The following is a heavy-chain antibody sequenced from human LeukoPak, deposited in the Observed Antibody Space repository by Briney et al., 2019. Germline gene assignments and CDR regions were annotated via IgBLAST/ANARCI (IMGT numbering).Heavy chain of an antibody. CDR3: ARGIAVAGKGAFDY. V-gene: IGHV3-21*01. CDR1: GFTFSSYS. J-gene: IGHJ4*02. CDR2: ISSSSSYI. D-gene: IGHD6-19*01. Sequence: GGSLRLSCAASGFTFSSYSMNWVRQAPGKGLEWVSSISSSSSYIYYADSVKGRFTISRDNAKNSLYLQMNSLRAEDTAVYYCARGIAVAGKGAFDYWGQGTLVTASS.